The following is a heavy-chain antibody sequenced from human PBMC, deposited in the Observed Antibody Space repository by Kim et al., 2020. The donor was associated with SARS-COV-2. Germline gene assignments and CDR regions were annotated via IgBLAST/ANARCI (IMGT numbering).Heavy chain of an antibody. CDR3: TRVTFDY. Sequence: DGTSPSNAYAVKGRFTISRDNAKNTLYLQMNSLRPEDTAVYYCTRVTFDYWGQGTLVTVSS. J-gene: IGHJ4*02. V-gene: IGHV3-74*01. CDR2: DGTSP.